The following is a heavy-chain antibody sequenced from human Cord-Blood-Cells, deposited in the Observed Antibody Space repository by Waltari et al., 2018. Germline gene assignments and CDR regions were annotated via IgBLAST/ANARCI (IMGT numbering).Heavy chain of an antibody. CDR1: GGSISSGGYY. CDR3: ARGAHDITGTNWFDP. CDR2: IYYSGST. Sequence: QVQLQESGPGLVKPSQTLSLTCPVSGGSISSGGYYWSWIRQHPGKGLEWIGYIYYSGSTYYNPSLKSRVTISVDTSKNQFSLKLSSVTAADTAVYYCARGAHDITGTNWFDPWGQGTLVTVSS. V-gene: IGHV4-31*03. J-gene: IGHJ5*02. D-gene: IGHD1-7*01.